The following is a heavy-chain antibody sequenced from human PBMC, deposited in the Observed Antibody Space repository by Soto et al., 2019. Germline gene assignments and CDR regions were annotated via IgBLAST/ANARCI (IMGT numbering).Heavy chain of an antibody. Sequence: PVGSLRLSCAASGFTVSSNYMSWVRQAPGKGLEWVSVIYSGGSAYYADSVKGRFTISRDNSKNTLYLQMNSLRAEDTAVYYCAKSPGMYYYDSSGYYHYDYWGQGTLVNVSS. V-gene: IGHV3-66*01. CDR3: AKSPGMYYYDSSGYYHYDY. J-gene: IGHJ4*02. CDR2: IYSGGSA. D-gene: IGHD3-22*01. CDR1: GFTVSSNY.